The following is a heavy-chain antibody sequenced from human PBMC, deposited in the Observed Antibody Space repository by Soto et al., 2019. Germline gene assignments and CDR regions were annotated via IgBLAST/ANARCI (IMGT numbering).Heavy chain of an antibody. V-gene: IGHV3-23*01. J-gene: IGHJ4*02. CDR3: AKDTVGGVQPHTVYFFDY. D-gene: IGHD2-8*02. CDR1: GFTFSSYA. CDR2: ISGSGGST. Sequence: SLRLSCAASGFTFSSYAMSWVRQAPGKGLEWVSAISGSGGSTYYADSVKGRFTISRDNSKNTLYLQMNSLRAEDTAVYYCAKDTVGGVQPHTVYFFDYWGQGTLVTVSS.